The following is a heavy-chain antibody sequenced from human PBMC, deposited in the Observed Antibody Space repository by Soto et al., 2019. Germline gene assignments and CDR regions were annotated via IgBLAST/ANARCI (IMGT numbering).Heavy chain of an antibody. CDR2: ISAYNGNT. Sequence: ASVKVSCKASGYTFTSYGISWVRQAPGQGLEWMGWISAYNGNTNYAQKLQGRVTMTTDTSTSTAYMELRSLRSDDTAVYYCARDDYDILTGQDAFDIWGQGTMVTVSS. CDR1: GYTFTSYG. J-gene: IGHJ3*02. D-gene: IGHD3-9*01. V-gene: IGHV1-18*01. CDR3: ARDDYDILTGQDAFDI.